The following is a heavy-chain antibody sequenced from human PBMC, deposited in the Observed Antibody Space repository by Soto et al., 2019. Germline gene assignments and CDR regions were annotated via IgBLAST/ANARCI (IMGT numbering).Heavy chain of an antibody. Sequence: QVQLVQSGAEVKETGSSVKVSCKSSGYIFKHYAVTWLRQAPGQGLEWMGGIIPVVGTPDYSQKFRGRVTITADESTSTVYMELRSLTSEDTAVYYCARHLYDYVWGSYRHWGQGTLVTVSS. J-gene: IGHJ4*02. V-gene: IGHV1-69*01. CDR3: ARHLYDYVWGSYRH. CDR1: GYIFKHYA. D-gene: IGHD3-16*02. CDR2: IIPVVGTP.